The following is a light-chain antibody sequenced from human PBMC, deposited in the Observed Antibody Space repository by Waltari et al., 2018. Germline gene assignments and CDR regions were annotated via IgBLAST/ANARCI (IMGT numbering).Light chain of an antibody. CDR2: LNSDGTH. V-gene: IGLV4-69*01. CDR3: QTWGTGIVV. CDR1: SRHSTYA. J-gene: IGLJ2*01. Sequence: QLVLTQSPSASASLRASVKLTCTLTSRHSTYAIPWYQQQPEKGPRYLMKLNSDGTHSKGDGIPDRFSGSSSGTERYLTISSLQSEDEADYYCQTWGTGIVVFGGGTKLTVL.